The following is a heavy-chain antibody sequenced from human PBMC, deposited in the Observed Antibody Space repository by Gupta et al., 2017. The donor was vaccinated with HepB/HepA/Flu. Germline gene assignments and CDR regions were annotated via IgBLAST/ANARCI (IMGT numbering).Heavy chain of an antibody. J-gene: IGHJ3*02. CDR3: ARERWSGSYYTDTFDM. CDR2: ISYDGYNE. D-gene: IGHD3-10*01. CDR1: GFTFSTYA. Sequence: QVHLVESGGDVVQPGRSLRLSCAAPGFTFSTYAFHWVRQAPGKGLEWVSSISYDGYNEYYAVPVKGRFTISRDNSKNTVYLQMNSLRPEDTAVYYCARERWSGSYYTDTFDMWGQGTMVTVS. V-gene: IGHV3-30-3*01.